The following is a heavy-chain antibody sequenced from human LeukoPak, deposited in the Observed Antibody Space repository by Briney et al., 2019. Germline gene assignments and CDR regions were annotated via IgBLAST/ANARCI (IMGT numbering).Heavy chain of an antibody. CDR1: GFTFSNYS. CDR2: ISSSSSTI. CDR3: ARAIRSVAGAGFDF. D-gene: IGHD6-19*01. V-gene: IGHV3-48*04. Sequence: GGSLRLSCAASGFTFSNYSMNWVRQAPGKGLEWVSYISSSSSTIYHADSVKGRFTISRDNLKNLLYLRMNSLRAEDTAVYYCARAIRSVAGAGFDFWGQGTLVTVSS. J-gene: IGHJ4*02.